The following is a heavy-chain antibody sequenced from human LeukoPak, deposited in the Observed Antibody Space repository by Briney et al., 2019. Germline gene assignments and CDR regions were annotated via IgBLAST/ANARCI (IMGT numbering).Heavy chain of an antibody. CDR2: IKQDGSEK. CDR1: GFTFSSYW. D-gene: IGHD2-21*01. V-gene: IGHV3-7*01. CDR3: ARATYYGGDCYWFTY. Sequence: GGSLRLSCAASGFTFSSYWMSWVRQAPGKGLEWVANIKQDGSEKYYVDSVKGRFTISRDNAKNSLYLQMNSLRAEDTAVYYCARATYYGGDCYWFTYWGQGTLVTVSS. J-gene: IGHJ4*02.